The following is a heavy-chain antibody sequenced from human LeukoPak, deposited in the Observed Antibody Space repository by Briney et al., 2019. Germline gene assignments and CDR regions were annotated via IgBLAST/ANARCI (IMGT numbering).Heavy chain of an antibody. CDR1: GYTFTYPY. D-gene: IGHD1-14*01. Sequence: ASVKISCKVSGYTFTYPYMHWLLQAPGKGLEWMGLIDPEDGETEYAERFQGRVTVSADTSTDTAYLELRNLTSEDTAVFFCAALLRAGPTTGLNFWGQGTLVTVSA. CDR2: IDPEDGET. V-gene: IGHV1-69-2*01. CDR3: AALLRAGPTTGLNF. J-gene: IGHJ4*02.